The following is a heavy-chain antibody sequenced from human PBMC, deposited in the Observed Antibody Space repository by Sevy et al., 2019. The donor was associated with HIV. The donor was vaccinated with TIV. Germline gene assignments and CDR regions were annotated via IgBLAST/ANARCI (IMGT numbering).Heavy chain of an antibody. J-gene: IGHJ4*02. CDR2: INPDSGDT. D-gene: IGHD5-18*01. V-gene: IGHV1-2*02. CDR1: GHTFTDYF. Sequence: ASVKVSCKASGHTFTDYFMHWVRQAPGQGLEWMGWINPDSGDTKYAQKFHGRVTRTRDTSIGTAYMELSRLKSDDTAVYYCASPGGYRYGSLLDYWGQGTLVTVSS. CDR3: ASPGGYRYGSLLDY.